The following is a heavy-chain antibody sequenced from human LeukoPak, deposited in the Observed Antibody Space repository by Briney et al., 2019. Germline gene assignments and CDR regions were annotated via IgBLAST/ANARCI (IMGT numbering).Heavy chain of an antibody. V-gene: IGHV4-39*01. J-gene: IGHJ3*02. Sequence: SETLSLTCTVSGGSISSSSYYWGWIRQAPGKGLEWTGSIYYSGSTYYNPSLRSRVTISVDSSKNQFSLKLTSLTDADTAVYYCARQPIGWGSWSAFDIWGQGTMVTVSS. CDR1: GGSISSSSYY. CDR3: ARQPIGWGSWSAFDI. CDR2: IYYSGST. D-gene: IGHD7-27*01.